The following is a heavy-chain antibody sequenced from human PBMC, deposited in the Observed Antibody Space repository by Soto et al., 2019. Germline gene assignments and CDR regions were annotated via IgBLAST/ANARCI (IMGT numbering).Heavy chain of an antibody. J-gene: IGHJ4*02. CDR1: GYSFATSG. CDR3: ARAGQYYDASGYAD. V-gene: IGHV1-18*01. D-gene: IGHD3-22*01. Sequence: QVQLVQSGGEVKKPGASIKVSCKASGYSFATSGMTWVRQAPGQGLEWMGWISVYNGNTNYDQKLQDRVTMTTDTSTNTAYLEVRNLRSDDTAVYYCARAGQYYDASGYADWGQGTLVTVSS. CDR2: ISVYNGNT.